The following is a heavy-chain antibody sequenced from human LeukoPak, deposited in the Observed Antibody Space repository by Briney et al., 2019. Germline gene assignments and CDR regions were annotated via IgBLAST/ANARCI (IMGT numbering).Heavy chain of an antibody. V-gene: IGHV3-15*01. CDR2: IKSKTDGGTT. CDR1: GFTFSNAW. CDR3: TTGLVGYYYDSSGYWKSDPFDY. D-gene: IGHD3-22*01. J-gene: IGHJ4*02. Sequence: GGSLRLSCAASGFTFSNAWMSWVRQAPGKGLEWVGRIKSKTDGGTTDYAAPVKGRFTISRDDSKNTLYLQMNSLKTEDTAVYYCTTGLVGYYYDSSGYWKSDPFDYWGQGTLVTVSS.